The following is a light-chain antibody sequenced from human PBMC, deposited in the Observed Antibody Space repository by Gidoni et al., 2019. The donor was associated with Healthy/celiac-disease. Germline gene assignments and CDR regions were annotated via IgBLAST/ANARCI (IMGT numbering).Light chain of an antibody. Sequence: VMSQSPATLSVSPGERATLSCRASQSVSSNLAWYQQKPGQAPRLLIYGASTRATGIPAKFSGSGSGTEFTLTISSLQSEDFAVYYCQQYNNWPLTFGGGTKVEIK. CDR1: QSVSSN. V-gene: IGKV3-15*01. CDR2: GAS. J-gene: IGKJ4*01. CDR3: QQYNNWPLT.